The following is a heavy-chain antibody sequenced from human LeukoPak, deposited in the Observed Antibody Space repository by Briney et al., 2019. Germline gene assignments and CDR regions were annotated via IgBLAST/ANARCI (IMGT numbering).Heavy chain of an antibody. J-gene: IGHJ4*02. CDR2: IKQDGSTR. D-gene: IGHD1-26*01. V-gene: IGHV3-7*01. CDR3: ARDTVGSLDY. CDR1: GFTFSNSW. Sequence: GGSLRLSCAASGFTFSNSWMAWVRQAPGKGLEWVASIKQDGSTRHYADSLKGRFTISRDNPENSLYLQMNSLRADDTAVYYCARDTVGSLDYWGQGILVTVAS.